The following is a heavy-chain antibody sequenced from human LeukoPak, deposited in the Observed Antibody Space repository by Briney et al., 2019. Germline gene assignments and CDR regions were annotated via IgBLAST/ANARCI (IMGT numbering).Heavy chain of an antibody. D-gene: IGHD1-26*01. J-gene: IGHJ4*02. CDR1: GGTFSSYA. CDR2: IIPIFGTA. CDR3: ARAIVGASIVPGSFDY. V-gene: IGHV1-69*13. Sequence: SVKVSCKASGGTFSSYAISWLRQAPGQGLEWMGGIIPIFGTANYAQKFQGRVTITADESTSTAYMELSSLRSEDTAVYYCARAIVGASIVPGSFDYWGQGTLVTVSS.